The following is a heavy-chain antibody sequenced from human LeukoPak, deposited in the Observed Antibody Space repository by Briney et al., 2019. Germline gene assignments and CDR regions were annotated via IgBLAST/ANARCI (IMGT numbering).Heavy chain of an antibody. CDR2: IKQDGSEK. D-gene: IGHD4-17*01. CDR1: GFTFSSHW. J-gene: IGHJ4*02. Sequence: GGSLRLSCVASGFTFSSHWMSWVRQAPGKGLEWVANIKQDGSEKYYVDSVKGRFTISRDNSKNTLYLQMNSLRAEDTAEYYCAKGTTVTSLDYWGQGTLVTVSS. V-gene: IGHV3-7*03. CDR3: AKGTTVTSLDY.